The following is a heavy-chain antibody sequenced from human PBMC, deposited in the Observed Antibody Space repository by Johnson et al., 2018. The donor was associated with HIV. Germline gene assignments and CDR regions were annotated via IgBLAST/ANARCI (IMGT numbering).Heavy chain of an antibody. V-gene: IGHV3-23*04. Sequence: VQLVESGGGMVQPGGSLRLSCAASAFTFSSNYMSWVRQAPGKGLEWVSAISGSGGSTYYADSVTGRFTISRDNPWNTLYLQMNNLTSEDTAVYYCAKETPSSGGTFDIWGQGTMVTVSS. CDR2: ISGSGGST. J-gene: IGHJ3*02. D-gene: IGHD6-25*01. CDR1: AFTFSSNY. CDR3: AKETPSSGGTFDI.